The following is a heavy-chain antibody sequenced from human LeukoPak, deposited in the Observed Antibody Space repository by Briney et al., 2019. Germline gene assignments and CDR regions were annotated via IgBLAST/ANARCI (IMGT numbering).Heavy chain of an antibody. Sequence: SGTLSLTCTVSGASVTTHYWSWIRQPPGKGLEWIGNFHYNGETSFNSSLNSRVTTSIDTSKNQFSLILKAVTAADTAVYCASMPVVPASQGHYFDSWGPGILVTVSS. CDR1: GASVTTHY. V-gene: IGHV4-59*02. CDR3: SMPVVPASQGHYFDS. CDR2: FHYNGET. D-gene: IGHD4-23*01. J-gene: IGHJ4*02.